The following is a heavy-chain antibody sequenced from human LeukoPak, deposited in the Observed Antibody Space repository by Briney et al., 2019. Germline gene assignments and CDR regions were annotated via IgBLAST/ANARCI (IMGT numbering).Heavy chain of an antibody. D-gene: IGHD5-18*01. CDR1: EFTFSSYS. J-gene: IGHJ4*02. Sequence: PGGSLRLSCAASEFTFSSYSMNWVRQAPGKGLEWVSSISSSSTYIYYADSVKGRFTISRDNAKNSLYLQMNSLRAEDTAVYYCARAGYSYGPRGFDYWVQGTLVTVSS. CDR2: ISSSSTYI. CDR3: ARAGYSYGPRGFDY. V-gene: IGHV3-21*01.